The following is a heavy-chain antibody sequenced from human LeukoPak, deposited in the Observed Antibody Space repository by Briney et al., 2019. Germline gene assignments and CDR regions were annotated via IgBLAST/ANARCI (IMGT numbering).Heavy chain of an antibody. D-gene: IGHD6-19*01. J-gene: IGHJ4*02. Sequence: SETLSLTCAVYGGSFSGYYWSWIRQPPGRGLNGMGEINHSGSTNYNPSLKSRVTISVDTSKNQFSLKLSSVTAADTAVYYCARAGVAVAGTGYYFDYWGQGTLVTVSS. CDR2: INHSGST. V-gene: IGHV4-34*01. CDR3: ARAGVAVAGTGYYFDY. CDR1: GGSFSGYY.